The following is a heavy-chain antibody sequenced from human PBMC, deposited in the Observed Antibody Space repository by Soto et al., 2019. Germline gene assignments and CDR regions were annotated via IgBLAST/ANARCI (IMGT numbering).Heavy chain of an antibody. D-gene: IGHD5-18*01. CDR3: ARWIQLWSPIGRHYRYGDV. CDR2: IYYSGST. V-gene: IGHV4-30-4*01. CDR1: GGSISSGDYY. J-gene: IGHJ6*02. Sequence: SEALSLTCTVSGGSISSGDYYWSWIRQPPGKGLEWIGYIYYSGSTYYNPSLKSRVTISVDTSKNQFSLKLSSVTAADTAVYYCARWIQLWSPIGRHYRYGDVWGQGTTVTVSS.